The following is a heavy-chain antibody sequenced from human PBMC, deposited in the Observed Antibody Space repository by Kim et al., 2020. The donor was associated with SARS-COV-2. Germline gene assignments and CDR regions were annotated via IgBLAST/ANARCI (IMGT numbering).Heavy chain of an antibody. CDR3: AKGEGYCSSTSCYGRGDFIDY. V-gene: IGHV3-33*06. CDR2: IWYDGSNK. CDR1: GFTFSSYG. D-gene: IGHD2-2*01. J-gene: IGHJ4*02. Sequence: GGSLRLSCAASGFTFSSYGMHWVRQAPGKGLEWVAVIWYDGSNKYYADSVKGRFTISRDNSKNTLYLQMNSLRAEDTAVYYCAKGEGYCSSTSCYGRGDFIDYWGQGTLVTVSS.